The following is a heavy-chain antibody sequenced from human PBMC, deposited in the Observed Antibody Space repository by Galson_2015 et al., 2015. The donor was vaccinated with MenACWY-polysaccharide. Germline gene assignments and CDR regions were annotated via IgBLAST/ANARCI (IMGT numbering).Heavy chain of an antibody. CDR3: ARGIGYSTTWFDY. Sequence: QSGAEVKKPGEFLKISCKGSGYDYTPYWIAWVRQMPGKGLEWMGIIYPGDSDSTYSPSFQGQVTFSADTSINTAYLQWSSLEASDTGMYYCARGIGYSTTWFDYWGQGTLVTVSS. CDR1: GYDYTPYW. CDR2: IYPGDSDS. D-gene: IGHD2-21*01. J-gene: IGHJ4*02. V-gene: IGHV5-51*01.